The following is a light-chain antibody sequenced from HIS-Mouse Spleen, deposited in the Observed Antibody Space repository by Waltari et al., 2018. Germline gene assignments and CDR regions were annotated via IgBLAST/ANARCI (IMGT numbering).Light chain of an antibody. J-gene: IGLJ1*01. Sequence: QSVLTQPPSVSGAPGQRVTISCTGSSSNIGAGYDVHWYPQLPGTAPKLLIYGNSSRPSGVPDRFSGSKSGTSASLAITGLQAEDEADYYCQSYDSSLSHVFGTGTKVTVL. CDR1: SSNIGAGYD. V-gene: IGLV1-40*01. CDR3: QSYDSSLSHV. CDR2: GNS.